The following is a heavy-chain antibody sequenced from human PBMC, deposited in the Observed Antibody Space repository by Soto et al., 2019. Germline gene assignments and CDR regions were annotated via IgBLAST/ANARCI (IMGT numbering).Heavy chain of an antibody. Sequence: PGGSLRLSCAASGFTFSSYGMHWVRQAPGKGLEWVAVIWYDGSNKYYADSVKGRFTISRDNSKNTLYLQMNSLRAEDTAVYYCARDRPVTPVAGRFYYYYYMDVWGKGTTVTV. CDR1: GFTFSSYG. CDR3: ARDRPVTPVAGRFYYYYYMDV. V-gene: IGHV3-33*01. J-gene: IGHJ6*03. D-gene: IGHD6-19*01. CDR2: IWYDGSNK.